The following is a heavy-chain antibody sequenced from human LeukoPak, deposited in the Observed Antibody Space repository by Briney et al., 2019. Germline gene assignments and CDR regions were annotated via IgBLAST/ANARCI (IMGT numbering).Heavy chain of an antibody. CDR1: GYSISSGYY. CDR3: ARQGSAIIFDY. J-gene: IGHJ4*02. Sequence: PSETLSLTCTVSGYSISSGYYWSWTRPPPGKGLEWIGEINHSGSTNYNLSLKSRVTISVDTSKNKFYLKLSSVTAADTAVYYCARQGSAIIFDYWGQGTLVTVSS. D-gene: IGHD5-24*01. CDR2: INHSGST. V-gene: IGHV4-38-2*02.